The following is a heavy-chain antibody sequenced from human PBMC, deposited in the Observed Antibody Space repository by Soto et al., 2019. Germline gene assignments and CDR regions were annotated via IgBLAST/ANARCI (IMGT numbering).Heavy chain of an antibody. CDR3: ARVSSGDSWSSERGIGAFDI. V-gene: IGHV1-69*01. J-gene: IGHJ3*02. D-gene: IGHD1-26*01. CDR2: IIPPFGTA. CDR1: GGTFSSYA. Sequence: QVQLVQSGAEVKKPGSSVKVSCKASGGTFSSYAISWVRQAPGQGLEWMGGIIPPFGTANYAQKCQGRGTITADESTSTAYMELCSLRSEDTAVYYCARVSSGDSWSSERGIGAFDIWGQGTMVTVSS.